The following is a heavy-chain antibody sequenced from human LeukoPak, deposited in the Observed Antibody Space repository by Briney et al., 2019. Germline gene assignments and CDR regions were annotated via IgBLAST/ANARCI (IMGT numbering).Heavy chain of an antibody. CDR3: ARLSSSWYFAFDI. D-gene: IGHD6-13*01. Sequence: GGSLRLSCAASGFTFSSYWMNWARQAPGKGLEWVSVIYSGGSTYYADSVKGRFTISRDNSKNTLYLQMNSLRAEDTAVYYCARLSSSWYFAFDIWGQGTMVTVSS. CDR2: IYSGGST. CDR1: GFTFSSYW. V-gene: IGHV3-53*01. J-gene: IGHJ3*02.